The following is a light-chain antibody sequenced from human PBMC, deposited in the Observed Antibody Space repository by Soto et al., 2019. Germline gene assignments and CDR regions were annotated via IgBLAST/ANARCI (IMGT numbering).Light chain of an antibody. CDR1: QSINSRS. J-gene: IGKJ2*01. Sequence: EIALTPSPGTLSLSPRDRATLYCGASQSINSRSLAWYQQKPGQPPRLLIYDASSRATGIPDMFSASGSGTDFTLTISSLEPEDFAVYYCQQYVASPYTFGQGTKVDIK. CDR2: DAS. V-gene: IGKV3-20*01. CDR3: QQYVASPYT.